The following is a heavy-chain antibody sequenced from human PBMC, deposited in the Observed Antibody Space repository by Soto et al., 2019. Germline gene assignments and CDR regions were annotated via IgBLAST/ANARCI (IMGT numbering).Heavy chain of an antibody. CDR1: VDSITTYY. V-gene: IGHV4-4*07. CDR3: ARYSDNWFQTEGMDV. D-gene: IGHD6-13*01. J-gene: IGHJ6*02. CDR2: IDASGNT. Sequence: SETLSLTCTVSVDSITTYYWSWIRQPAGKGLEWIGRIDASGNTNYNPSLNSRVTMSIDTSKKQFSLKLTSVTAADTAIYYCARYSDNWFQTEGMDVWGQGTTVTVSS.